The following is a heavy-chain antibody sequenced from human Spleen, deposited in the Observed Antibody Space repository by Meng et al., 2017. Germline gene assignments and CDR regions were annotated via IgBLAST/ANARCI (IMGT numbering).Heavy chain of an antibody. CDR3: ARSQHSSGYYFDY. J-gene: IGHJ4*02. CDR2: VDWTDDK. CDR1: GFSLNTDGMS. V-gene: IGHV2-70*01. Sequence: SGPTLVKPTQTLTLTCTFSGFSLNTDGMSVSWIRQPPGRALEWLALVDWTDDKFYTTSLKTRITISRDTSTNQVVLTMTNMDPVDTGTYYCARSQHSSGYYFDYWGQGTLVTVSS. D-gene: IGHD3-22*01.